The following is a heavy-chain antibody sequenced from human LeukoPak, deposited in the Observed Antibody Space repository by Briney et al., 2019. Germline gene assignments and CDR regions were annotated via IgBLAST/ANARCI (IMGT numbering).Heavy chain of an antibody. Sequence: ASVKVSCKVSGYTLTELSMHWVRQAHGKGLEWMGGFDPEDGETIYAQKFQGRVTMTEDTSTDTAYMELSSLRSEDTAVYYCATYLSSSWPRGFDPWGQGTLVTVSS. D-gene: IGHD6-13*01. V-gene: IGHV1-24*01. J-gene: IGHJ5*02. CDR3: ATYLSSSWPRGFDP. CDR2: FDPEDGET. CDR1: GYTLTELS.